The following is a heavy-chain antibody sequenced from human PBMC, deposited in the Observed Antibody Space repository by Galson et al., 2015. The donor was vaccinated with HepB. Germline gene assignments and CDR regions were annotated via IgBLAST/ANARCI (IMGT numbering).Heavy chain of an antibody. D-gene: IGHD3-10*01. J-gene: IGHJ4*02. CDR2: IKSKTDGGTT. CDR3: TTSLYYLAFDY. CDR1: GFAFSNAW. V-gene: IGHV3-15*01. Sequence: SLRLSCAASGFAFSNAWMSWVRQAPGKGLEWVGRIKSKTDGGTTDYAAPVKGRFTISRDDSKNALYLQMNSLKTEDTAVYYCTTSLYYLAFDYWGQGTLVTVSS.